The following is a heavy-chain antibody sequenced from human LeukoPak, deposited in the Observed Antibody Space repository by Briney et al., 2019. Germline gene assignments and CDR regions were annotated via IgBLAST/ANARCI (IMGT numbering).Heavy chain of an antibody. J-gene: IGHJ4*02. D-gene: IGHD2-2*01. Sequence: SVKVSCKASGYTFTGYYMHWMRQAPGQGLEWMGWINPNSGGTNYAQKFQGRVTMTRDTSISTAYMELSRLRSDDTAVYYCARDLSYCSSTSCFPSDYWGQGTLVTVSS. CDR2: INPNSGGT. CDR1: GYTFTGYY. CDR3: ARDLSYCSSTSCFPSDY. V-gene: IGHV1-2*02.